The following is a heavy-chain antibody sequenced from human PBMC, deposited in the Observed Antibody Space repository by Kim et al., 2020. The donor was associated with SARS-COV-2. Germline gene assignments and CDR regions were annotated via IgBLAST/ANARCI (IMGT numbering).Heavy chain of an antibody. CDR2: IYYSGST. Sequence: SETLSLTCTVSGGSISSYYWSWIRQPPGKGLEWIGYIYYSGSTNYNPSLKSRVTISVDTSKNQFSLKLSSVTAADTAVYYCARVNRYCSGGSCSRFDYWGQGTLVTVSS. CDR3: ARVNRYCSGGSCSRFDY. CDR1: GGSISSYY. D-gene: IGHD2-15*01. J-gene: IGHJ4*02. V-gene: IGHV4-59*01.